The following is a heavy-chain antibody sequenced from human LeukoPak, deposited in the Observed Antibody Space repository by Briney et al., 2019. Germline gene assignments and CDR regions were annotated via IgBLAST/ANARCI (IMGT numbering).Heavy chain of an antibody. J-gene: IGHJ4*02. Sequence: GGSLGLYREASWFPLSSKSMIWVRQTPAKGLEWVSGISGSGDSTFYADSVKGRFTISRDNSRNTLYLQMSSLRPEDTAVYYYTKWSGFGDDWGQGTLVTVSS. D-gene: IGHD3-10*01. V-gene: IGHV3-23*01. CDR3: TKWSGFGDD. CDR1: WFPLSSKS. CDR2: ISGSGDST.